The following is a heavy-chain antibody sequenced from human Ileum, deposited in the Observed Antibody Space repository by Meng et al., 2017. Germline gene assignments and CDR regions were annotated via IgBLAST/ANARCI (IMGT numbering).Heavy chain of an antibody. V-gene: IGHV4-34*01. J-gene: IGHJ4*02. CDR1: GGSFSGYY. D-gene: IGHD3-16*02. CDR2: INHSGST. Sequence: QVQLQQWGAGLLKPSETLSLTCAVYGGSFSGYYWSWIRQPPGKGLEWIGEINHSGSTNYNPSLKSRVTISVDTSKNQFSLKLSSVTAADTAVYYCARGWYYDYVWGSYRDHMFDYWGQGTLVTVSS. CDR3: ARGWYYDYVWGSYRDHMFDY.